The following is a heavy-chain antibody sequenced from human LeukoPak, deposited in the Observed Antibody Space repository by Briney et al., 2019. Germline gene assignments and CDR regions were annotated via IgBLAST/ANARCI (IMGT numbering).Heavy chain of an antibody. V-gene: IGHV4-34*01. CDR2: INHSGST. CDR3: ARGLAVVAVAGLYYFDY. Sequence: KASETLSLTCAVYGGSFSGYYWSWIRQPPGKGLEWIGEINHSGSTNYNPSLKSRVTISVDTSKNQFSLKLSSVTAADTAVYYCARGLAVVAVAGLYYFDYWGQGTLVTVSS. J-gene: IGHJ4*02. CDR1: GGSFSGYY. D-gene: IGHD6-19*01.